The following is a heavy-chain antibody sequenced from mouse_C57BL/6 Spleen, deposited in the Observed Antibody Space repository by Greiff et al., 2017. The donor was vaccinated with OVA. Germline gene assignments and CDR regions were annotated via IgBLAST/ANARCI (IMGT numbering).Heavy chain of an antibody. D-gene: IGHD2-3*01. CDR2: IYPGSGNT. Sequence: VQLQQSGPELVKPGASVKISCKASGYSFTSYYIHWVKQRPGQGLEWIGWIYPGSGNTKYNEKFKGKATLTADTSSSTAYMQLSSLTSEDSAVYYCARDYDGYYVVAYWGQGTLVTVSA. CDR1: GYSFTSYY. CDR3: ARDYDGYYVVAY. J-gene: IGHJ3*01. V-gene: IGHV1-66*01.